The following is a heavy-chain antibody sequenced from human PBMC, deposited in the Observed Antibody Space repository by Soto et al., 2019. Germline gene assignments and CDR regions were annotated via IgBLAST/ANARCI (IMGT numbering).Heavy chain of an antibody. CDR3: AKANSSSWSGIIMDYYYGMDV. D-gene: IGHD6-13*01. CDR2: ISYDGSNK. Sequence: SGGSLRLSCAASGFTFSSYGMHWVRQAPGKGLEWVAVISYDGSNKYYADSVKGRFTISRDNSKNTLYLQMNSLRAEDTAVYYCAKANSSSWSGIIMDYYYGMDVWGQGTTVPVSS. J-gene: IGHJ6*02. V-gene: IGHV3-30*18. CDR1: GFTFSSYG.